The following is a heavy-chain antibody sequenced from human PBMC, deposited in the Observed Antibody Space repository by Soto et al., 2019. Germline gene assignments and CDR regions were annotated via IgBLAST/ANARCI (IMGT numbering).Heavy chain of an antibody. D-gene: IGHD3-22*01. V-gene: IGHV4-34*01. J-gene: IGHJ4*02. CDR3: ATLRTYYYDSSGYYSY. Sequence: PSETLSLTCAVYGGSFSGYYWSWIRQPPGKGLEWIGEINHSGSTNYNPSLKSRVTISVDTSKNQFSLKLSSVTAADTAVYYCATLRTYYYDSSGYYSYWGQGTLVTVSS. CDR1: GGSFSGYY. CDR2: INHSGST.